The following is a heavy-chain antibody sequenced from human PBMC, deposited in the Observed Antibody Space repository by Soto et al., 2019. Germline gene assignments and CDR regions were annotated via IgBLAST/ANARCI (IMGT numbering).Heavy chain of an antibody. J-gene: IGHJ3*02. CDR3: ARAKYCYDSSGYYGPDDFDI. Sequence: PSETLSLTCTVSGGSISSGGYYWSWIRQHPGKGLEWIGYIYYSGSTYYNPSLKSRVTISVDTSKNQFSLKLSSVTAADTAVYYCARAKYCYDSSGYYGPDDFDIWGQGTMVTVS. CDR1: GGSISSGGYY. V-gene: IGHV4-31*03. D-gene: IGHD3-22*01. CDR2: IYYSGST.